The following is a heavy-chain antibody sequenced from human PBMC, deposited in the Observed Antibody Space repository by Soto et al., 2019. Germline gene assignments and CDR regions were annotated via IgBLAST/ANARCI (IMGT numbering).Heavy chain of an antibody. CDR2: IIPIFGTA. Sequence: QVQLVQSGAEVKKPGSSVKVSCKASGGTFSSYAISWVRQAPGQGLEWMGGIIPIFGTANYAKKFQGRVTITAHESTSTANKEMRSVRPEDTAVYYWARVVSRDGSNVDYWGQGTLVTVSS. D-gene: IGHD2-2*01. V-gene: IGHV1-69*12. CDR1: GGTFSSYA. CDR3: ARVVSRDGSNVDY. J-gene: IGHJ4*02.